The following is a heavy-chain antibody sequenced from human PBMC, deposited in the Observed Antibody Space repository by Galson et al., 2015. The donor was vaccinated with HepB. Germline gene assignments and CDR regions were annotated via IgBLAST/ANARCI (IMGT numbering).Heavy chain of an antibody. CDR2: ISAYGGNT. J-gene: IGHJ4*02. CDR1: GYTFTING. D-gene: IGHD4/OR15-4a*01. Sequence: SVKVSCKASGYTFTINGISWVRQTPRQGLEWLGWISAYGGNTKYAQKYQGRITLTRDTYTSTAYMELRSLSSDGTAVYYCARDRDYRFDYWGQGTLVTVSS. V-gene: IGHV1-18*04. CDR3: ARDRDYRFDY.